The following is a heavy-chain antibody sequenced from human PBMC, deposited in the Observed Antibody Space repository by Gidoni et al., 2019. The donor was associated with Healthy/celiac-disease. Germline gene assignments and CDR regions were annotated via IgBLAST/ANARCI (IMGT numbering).Heavy chain of an antibody. CDR3: ARGTSRRGYSYGPIDY. J-gene: IGHJ4*02. Sequence: QVQLQQWGAGLLKPSETLSLTCAVYGGSFSGYYWSWIRQPPGKGLEWIGEINHSGSTNYNPSLKSRVTISVDTSKNQFSLKLSSVTAADTAVYYCARGTSRRGYSYGPIDYWGQGTLVTVSS. CDR1: GGSFSGYY. D-gene: IGHD5-18*01. V-gene: IGHV4-34*01. CDR2: INHSGST.